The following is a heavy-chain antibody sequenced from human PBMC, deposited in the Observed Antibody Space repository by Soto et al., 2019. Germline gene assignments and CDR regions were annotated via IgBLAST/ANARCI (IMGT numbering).Heavy chain of an antibody. J-gene: IGHJ4*02. Sequence: PGGSLRLSCAASGFPFNTYSMNWVRQAPGKGLDWVSYIHSDSGTRYADSVKRRFNISRDNAKKTLYLPMNSERAEHTRVYYCVRDNQWSFDYWGQGTLVTVSS. D-gene: IGHD2-15*01. CDR3: VRDNQWSFDY. CDR1: GFPFNTYS. CDR2: IHSDSGTR. V-gene: IGHV3-48*01.